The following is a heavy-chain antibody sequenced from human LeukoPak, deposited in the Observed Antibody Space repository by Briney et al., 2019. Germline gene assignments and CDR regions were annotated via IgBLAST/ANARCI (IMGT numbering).Heavy chain of an antibody. Sequence: ASVKVSCKASGYTFTSYYMHWVRQAPGQGLEWMGIINPSGGSTSYAQKFQGRVTMTRDTSTSTVYMELSSLRSEDTAVYYCARVNGDFWSGYFYYYYYYMDVWGKGTTVTVSS. CDR3: ARVNGDFWSGYFYYYYYYMDV. CDR2: INPSGGST. D-gene: IGHD3-3*01. V-gene: IGHV1-46*01. J-gene: IGHJ6*03. CDR1: GYTFTSYY.